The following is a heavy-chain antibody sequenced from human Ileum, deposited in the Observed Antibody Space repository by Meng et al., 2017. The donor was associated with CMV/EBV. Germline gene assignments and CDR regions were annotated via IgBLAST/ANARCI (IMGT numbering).Heavy chain of an antibody. CDR2: TAYRSKWDY. Sequence: QIQLQQSGPGLVKPSQTLSLTCDISGDSVSTNNVAWNWIRQSPLRGLEWLGRTAYRSKWDYEYSVSVKSRITISPDTSKNQFSLQLRSVTPEDTAVYYCARESELLRFDHWGQGTLVTVCS. CDR1: GDSVSTNNVA. D-gene: IGHD6-6*01. V-gene: IGHV6-1*01. CDR3: ARESELLRFDH. J-gene: IGHJ4*02.